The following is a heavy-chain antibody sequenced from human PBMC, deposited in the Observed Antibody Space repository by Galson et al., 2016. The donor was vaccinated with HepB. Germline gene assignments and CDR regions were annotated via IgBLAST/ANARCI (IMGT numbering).Heavy chain of an antibody. V-gene: IGHV3-49*03. D-gene: IGHD4-23*01. J-gene: IGHJ3*01. CDR2: IRSKAYGGTT. CDR1: GFTFDDYA. Sequence: SLRLSCAASGFTFDDYATTWFRQAPGQGLEWVGMIRSKAYGGTTEYAAFVKGTFSISRDDSKSIAYLQMNSLKTEDTAVYYCTRGGADGKAFDLWGQGTMVSVSS. CDR3: TRGGADGKAFDL.